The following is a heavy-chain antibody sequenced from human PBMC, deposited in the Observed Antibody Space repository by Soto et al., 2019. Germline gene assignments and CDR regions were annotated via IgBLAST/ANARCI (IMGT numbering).Heavy chain of an antibody. CDR1: DYTFTDYW. Sequence: GESLKISCRGSDYTFTDYWIVWVRHRPRKGQERMGVISPGDSKTKYSPSLQGQVTLSGDKSITTAYLQWSSLKASDTAVYYCARHQVGEFEKDFYYYGMDVWGQGTTVTVSS. CDR3: ARHQVGEFEKDFYYYGMDV. J-gene: IGHJ6*02. D-gene: IGHD3-3*01. V-gene: IGHV5-51*01. CDR2: ISPGDSKT.